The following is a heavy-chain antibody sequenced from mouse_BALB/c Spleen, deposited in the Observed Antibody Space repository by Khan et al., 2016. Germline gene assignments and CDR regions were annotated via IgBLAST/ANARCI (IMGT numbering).Heavy chain of an antibody. CDR3: ARGNY. CDR1: GYTFSSYW. Sequence: QVQLQQSGAELMKPGASVKISCKATGYTFSSYWLEWIKQRPGHGLEWIGDILPGSGSINYNERFKDKATFTADTSSNTAYLHLSSLTFEDSAVYYCARGNYWGQGTTLTVSS. CDR2: ILPGSGSI. J-gene: IGHJ2*01. V-gene: IGHV1-9*01.